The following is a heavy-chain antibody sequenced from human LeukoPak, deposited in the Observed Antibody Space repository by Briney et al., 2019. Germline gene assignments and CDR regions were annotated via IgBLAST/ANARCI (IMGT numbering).Heavy chain of an antibody. CDR1: GFTISDYY. J-gene: IGHJ4*02. V-gene: IGHV3-11*06. Sequence: PAVYLSFSGAASGFTISDYYMSWIRPAPGMGLKWVSSISGSSSDIYYADSVKGRFTISRDNAKNSLYLQMKSLRAEDMAVYYCARRGYYDSSGYDYWGQGTLVTVSS. D-gene: IGHD3-22*01. CDR3: ARRGYYDSSGYDY. CDR2: ISGSSSDI.